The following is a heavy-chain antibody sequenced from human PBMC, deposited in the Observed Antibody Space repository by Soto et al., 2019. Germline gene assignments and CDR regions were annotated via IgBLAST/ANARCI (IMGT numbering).Heavy chain of an antibody. D-gene: IGHD5-12*01. CDR3: ARDNGYDAATLDY. J-gene: IGHJ4*02. CDR1: GFTFSTCS. Sequence: EVQLVESGGGLVKPGGSLRLSCAASGFTFSTCSMNWVRQAPGKGLEWVSSISSSSSNIYYADSVKGRFTISRDNANNSLYLQMNSLRAYDTAVYYCARDNGYDAATLDYWGQGTLVTVSS. CDR2: ISSSSSNI. V-gene: IGHV3-21*02.